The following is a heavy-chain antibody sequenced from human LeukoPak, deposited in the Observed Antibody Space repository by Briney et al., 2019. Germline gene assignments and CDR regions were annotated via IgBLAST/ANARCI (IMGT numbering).Heavy chain of an antibody. D-gene: IGHD6-13*01. J-gene: IGHJ4*02. CDR1: GGTFSSYA. V-gene: IGHV1-69*13. Sequence: ASVKVSCTASGGTFSSYAISWVRQAPGQGLEWMGGIIPIFGTANYAQKFQGRVTITADESTCTAYMELSSLRSEDTAVYYCASTKRYSSSWYDTQYYFDYWGQGTLVTVSS. CDR3: ASTKRYSSSWYDTQYYFDY. CDR2: IIPIFGTA.